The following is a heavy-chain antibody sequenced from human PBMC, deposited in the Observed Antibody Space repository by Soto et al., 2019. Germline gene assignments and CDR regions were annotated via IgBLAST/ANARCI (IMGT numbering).Heavy chain of an antibody. Sequence: PGGSLRLSCAASGFTFSNAWMNWVRQAPGKGLEWVGRIKSKTDGGTTDYAAPVKGRFTISRDDSKNTLYLQMNSLKTEDTAVYYCTTDVGGYYDFWSGYYSRTYYYYYGMDVWGQGTTVTVSS. V-gene: IGHV3-15*07. J-gene: IGHJ6*02. D-gene: IGHD3-3*01. CDR3: TTDVGGYYDFWSGYYSRTYYYYYGMDV. CDR1: GFTFSNAW. CDR2: IKSKTDGGTT.